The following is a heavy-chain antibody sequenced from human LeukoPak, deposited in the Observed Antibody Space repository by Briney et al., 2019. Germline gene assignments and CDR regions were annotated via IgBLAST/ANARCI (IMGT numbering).Heavy chain of an antibody. Sequence: SETLSLTCTVSGGSVGSGTYYWSWIRQSPGKGLEWIGNVYYSGSAYYNPSLKSRVTMSVDTSKNQFSLKLSSVTAADTAVYYCAREGPINVWFGEAYFDYWGQGTLVTVSS. J-gene: IGHJ4*02. V-gene: IGHV4-39*07. CDR2: VYYSGSA. D-gene: IGHD3-10*01. CDR3: AREGPINVWFGEAYFDY. CDR1: GGSVGSGTYY.